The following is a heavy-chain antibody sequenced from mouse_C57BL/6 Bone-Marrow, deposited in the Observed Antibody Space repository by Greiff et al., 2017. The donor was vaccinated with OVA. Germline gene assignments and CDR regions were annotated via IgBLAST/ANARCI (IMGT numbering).Heavy chain of an antibody. V-gene: IGHV8-12*01. CDR2: IYWDDDK. CDR3: ARRENPLLYSNYWYFDV. J-gene: IGHJ1*03. D-gene: IGHD2-5*01. CDR1: GFSLSTSGMG. Sequence: QVTLKESGPGILQSSQTLSLTCSFSGFSLSTSGMGVSWIRQPSGKGLEWLAHIYWDDDKRYNPSLKSRLTISKDTSRNQVFLKITSVDTADTATYYCARRENPLLYSNYWYFDVWGTGTTVTVSS.